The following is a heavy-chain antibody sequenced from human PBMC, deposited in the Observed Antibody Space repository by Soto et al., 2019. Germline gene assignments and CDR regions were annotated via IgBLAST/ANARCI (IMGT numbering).Heavy chain of an antibody. Sequence: PGGSLRLSCAASGFTFSSYSMNWVRQAPGKGLEWVSSISSSSYIYYADSVKGRFTISRDNAKNSLYLQMNSLRAEDTAVYYCARGISGYDWKWVTLDYWGQGTLVTVSS. CDR1: GFTFSSYS. CDR2: ISSSSYI. V-gene: IGHV3-21*01. J-gene: IGHJ4*02. CDR3: ARGISGYDWKWVTLDY. D-gene: IGHD5-12*01.